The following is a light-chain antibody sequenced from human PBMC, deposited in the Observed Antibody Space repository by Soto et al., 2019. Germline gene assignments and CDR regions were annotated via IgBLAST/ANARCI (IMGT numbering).Light chain of an antibody. CDR1: QSGLSSSNNEYY. CDR3: QQYFSTPYT. CDR2: WAS. Sequence: DIVMTQSPDSLGVSLGERATINCKSSQSGLSSSNNEYYLAWYQQKPGQPPKLLFYWASTRYSGVPDRFSGSGSGTDFTLTISSLQAEDVAVYYCQQYFSTPYTFGQGTKLEI. J-gene: IGKJ2*01. V-gene: IGKV4-1*01.